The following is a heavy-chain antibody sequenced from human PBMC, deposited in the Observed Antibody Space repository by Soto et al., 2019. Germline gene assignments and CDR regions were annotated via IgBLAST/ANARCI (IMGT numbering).Heavy chain of an antibody. V-gene: IGHV4-4*07. J-gene: IGHJ4*01. CDR3: ARGMSGYDYIFDY. CDR1: GVSISSFY. CDR2: VPTSGYI. Sequence: QVQLQESGPGLVKPSETLSLTCTVSGVSISSFYWGWIRQSAGKGLEWIGRVPTSGYINYNPSLKSRVTMSVDTSKNQFSLKLSSVTAADTAVYYCARGMSGYDYIFDYWGHGTPVTVSS. D-gene: IGHD5-12*01.